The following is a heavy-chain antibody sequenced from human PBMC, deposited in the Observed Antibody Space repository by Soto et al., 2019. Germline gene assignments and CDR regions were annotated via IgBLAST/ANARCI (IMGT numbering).Heavy chain of an antibody. CDR2: IKSETDGGTT. V-gene: IGHV3-15*07. Sequence: LRLSCVVSGFPFNKAWMNWVRQAPGKGLQWVGRIKSETDGGTTDYVTPVKGRFTISRDDSKNTLYLQMNSLETEDTAVYYCSTEYYDSSGLLAWGRGTLVTVSS. CDR3: STEYYDSSGLLA. D-gene: IGHD3-22*01. J-gene: IGHJ4*02. CDR1: GFPFNKAW.